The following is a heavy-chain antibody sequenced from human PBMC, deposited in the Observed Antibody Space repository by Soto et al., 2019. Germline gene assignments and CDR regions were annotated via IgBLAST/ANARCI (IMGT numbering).Heavy chain of an antibody. CDR2: TSATGGST. CDR1: GFTFSSYA. D-gene: IGHD2-21*01. J-gene: IGHJ3*02. CDR3: AKDYSDTWPDDAFDI. Sequence: GGSLRLSCAASGFTFSSYAMSWVRQAPGKGLEWVSGTSATGGSTFYADSVKGRFTISRDNSKNTLYLQMNSLRAEDTALYYCAKDYSDTWPDDAFDIWGQGTMVTVSS. V-gene: IGHV3-23*01.